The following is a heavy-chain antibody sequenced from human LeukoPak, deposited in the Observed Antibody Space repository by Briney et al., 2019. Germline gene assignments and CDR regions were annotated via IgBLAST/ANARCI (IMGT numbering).Heavy chain of an antibody. CDR1: GYTFTGYY. Sequence: ASVKVSCKASGYTFTGYYMHGVRQAPGQGLEWRGWINPNSVGTNYAQKCQGRVTVTRDTSISTAYMELRRLRSDDTDVYYCARGPWSYYDSSGYYYFNGAFDLWGQGTMVTVSS. J-gene: IGHJ3*01. V-gene: IGHV1-2*02. CDR2: INPNSVGT. D-gene: IGHD3-22*01. CDR3: ARGPWSYYDSSGYYYFNGAFDL.